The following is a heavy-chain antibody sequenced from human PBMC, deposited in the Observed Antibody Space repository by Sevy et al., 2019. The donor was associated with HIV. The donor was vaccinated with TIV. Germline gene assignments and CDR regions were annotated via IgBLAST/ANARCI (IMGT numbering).Heavy chain of an antibody. CDR2: ISSNGGST. J-gene: IGHJ6*02. V-gene: IGHV3-64D*06. CDR3: VKVPPYYDFWSGHYGMDV. D-gene: IGHD3-3*01. CDR1: GFTFSSYA. Sequence: GGSLRLSCSASGFTFSSYAMHWVRQAPGKGLEYVSAISSNGGSTYYADSVKGRFTISRDNSKNTLYLQMSSLRAEDTAVYYCVKVPPYYDFWSGHYGMDVWGQGTTVTVSS.